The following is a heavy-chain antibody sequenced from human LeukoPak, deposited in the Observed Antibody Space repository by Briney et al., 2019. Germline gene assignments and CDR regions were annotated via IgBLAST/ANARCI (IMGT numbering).Heavy chain of an antibody. V-gene: IGHV3-15*01. J-gene: IGHJ4*02. CDR3: TTEMAYSSGWYDY. Sequence: GGSLRLSCAASGFTFSNAWMSWVRQAPGKGLEWVGRIKSKTDGGTTDYAAPVKGRFTISRDDSKNTLYLQMNSLKTEDTAVYYCTTEMAYSSGWYDYWGQGTLVTVSS. CDR2: IKSKTDGGTT. D-gene: IGHD6-19*01. CDR1: GFTFSNAW.